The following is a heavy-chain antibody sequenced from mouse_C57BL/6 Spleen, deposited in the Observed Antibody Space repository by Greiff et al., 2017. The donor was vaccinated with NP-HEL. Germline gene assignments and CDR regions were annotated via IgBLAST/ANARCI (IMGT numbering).Heavy chain of an antibody. CDR3: ARDYYGSSHYYAMDY. V-gene: IGHV14-3*01. CDR1: GFNIKNTY. CDR2: IDPANGNT. D-gene: IGHD1-1*01. J-gene: IGHJ4*01. Sequence: EVQRVESVAELVRPGASVKLSCTASGFNIKNTYMHWVKQRPEQGLEWIGRIDPANGNTKYAPKFQGKATITADTSSNTAYLQLSSLTSEDTAIYYCARDYYGSSHYYAMDYWGQGTSVTVSS.